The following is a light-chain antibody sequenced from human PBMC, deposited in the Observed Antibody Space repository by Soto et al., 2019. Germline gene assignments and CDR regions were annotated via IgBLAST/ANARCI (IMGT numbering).Light chain of an antibody. V-gene: IGLV2-14*01. CDR2: EVT. J-gene: IGLJ2*01. CDR3: NSYTLSKTVI. CDR1: SSDVGAHDF. Sequence: QSPLTQPASVSGPPGQSITISCSGTSSDVGAHDFVSWYQHHPDKAPKVIIFEVTKRPSGVSSRFSGSKTGNTASLTISGLQAEDEADYYCNSYTLSKTVIFGGGTKLTVL.